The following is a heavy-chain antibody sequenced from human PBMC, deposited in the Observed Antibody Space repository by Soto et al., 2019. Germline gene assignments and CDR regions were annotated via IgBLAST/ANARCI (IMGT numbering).Heavy chain of an antibody. J-gene: IGHJ4*02. D-gene: IGHD3-22*01. Sequence: PGGSLRLSCAGSGFTFSPYWMTWVRQAPGKGLEWVANIKQDGSEKYYVDSVKGRFTISRDNVENSLYLQMNSLRAEDTAVYYCARVYFGDSSGTYYFDDWGQGTLVTVSS. CDR1: GFTFSPYW. V-gene: IGHV3-7*05. CDR2: IKQDGSEK. CDR3: ARVYFGDSSGTYYFDD.